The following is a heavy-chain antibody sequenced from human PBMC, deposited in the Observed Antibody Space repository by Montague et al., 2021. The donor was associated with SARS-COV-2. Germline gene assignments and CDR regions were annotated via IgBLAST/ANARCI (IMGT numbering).Heavy chain of an antibody. CDR1: GGSIGNWSYY. CDR3: ARKFEGCFDL. CDR2: YHYTAGD. J-gene: IGHJ2*01. D-gene: IGHD3-10*01. Sequence: SETLSLTCTVSGGSIGNWSYYWGWLRQPPGKGPEWIASYHYTAGDFYTPSIMSRVTKSFATTKNYISLNLASATAADTAVYYCARKFEGCFDLWGRGTLVMVSS. V-gene: IGHV4-39*07.